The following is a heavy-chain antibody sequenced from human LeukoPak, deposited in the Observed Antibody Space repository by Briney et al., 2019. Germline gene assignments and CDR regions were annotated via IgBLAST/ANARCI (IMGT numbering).Heavy chain of an antibody. Sequence: GGALRLSCAASGFTFSSYSMNWVRQAPGKGLEWVSSISSSSSYIYYADSVKGRFTISRDNAKNTLYLQMNGLRAEDTAVYYCARDRYYVPDYWGQGTLVTVSS. V-gene: IGHV3-21*01. CDR3: ARDRYYVPDY. CDR1: GFTFSSYS. CDR2: ISSSSSYI. J-gene: IGHJ4*02. D-gene: IGHD3-10*02.